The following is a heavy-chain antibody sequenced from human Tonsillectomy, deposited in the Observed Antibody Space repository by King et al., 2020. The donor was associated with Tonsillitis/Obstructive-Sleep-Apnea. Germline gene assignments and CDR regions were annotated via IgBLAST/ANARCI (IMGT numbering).Heavy chain of an antibody. CDR3: ARQSQYYDSSAYPYYYYGMDV. J-gene: IGHJ6*02. CDR1: GGSISSNSYY. CDR2: IYYSGST. V-gene: IGHV4-39*01. Sequence: LQLQESGPGLVKPSETLSLTCTVSGGSISSNSYYWGWIRQPPGKGLEWIGSIYYSGSTYYNPSLKGRVTVSVDTSKNQFSLKLSSVTAADTAVYYCARQSQYYDSSAYPYYYYGMDVWGQGTTVTVSS. D-gene: IGHD3-22*01.